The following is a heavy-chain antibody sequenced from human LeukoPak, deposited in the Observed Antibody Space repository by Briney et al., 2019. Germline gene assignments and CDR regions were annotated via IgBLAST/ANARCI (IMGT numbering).Heavy chain of an antibody. J-gene: IGHJ4*02. CDR3: ARGPSMVRGVSPLGY. Sequence: PSETLSLTCAVYGGSFSGYYWSWIRQPPGKGLEWIGEINHSGSTNYNPSLKSRVTISVDTSKNQFSLKLSSVTAADTAVYYCARGPSMVRGVSPLGYWGQGTLVTVSS. D-gene: IGHD3-10*01. V-gene: IGHV4-34*01. CDR2: INHSGST. CDR1: GGSFSGYY.